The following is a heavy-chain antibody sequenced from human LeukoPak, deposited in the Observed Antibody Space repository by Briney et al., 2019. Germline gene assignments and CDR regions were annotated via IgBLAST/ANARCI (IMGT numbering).Heavy chain of an antibody. CDR1: GGTFISYA. Sequence: GASVKVSCKASGGTFISYAISWVRQAPGQGLEWMGGIIPIFGTANYAQKFRGRVTITTDESTSTAYMELSSLRSEDTAVYYCARGALPGLLDYRGQGTLVTVSS. V-gene: IGHV1-69*05. CDR2: IIPIFGTA. CDR3: ARGALPGLLDY. J-gene: IGHJ4*02.